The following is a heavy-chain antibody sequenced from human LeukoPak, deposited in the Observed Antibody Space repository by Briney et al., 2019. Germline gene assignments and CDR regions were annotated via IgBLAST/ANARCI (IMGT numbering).Heavy chain of an antibody. CDR3: ARESRIGYSSSWGSGFDS. D-gene: IGHD6-13*01. J-gene: IGHJ5*01. CDR2: IYTSGST. V-gene: IGHV4-4*07. CDR1: GGSISSYY. Sequence: SETLSLTCTVSGGSISSYYWSWIRQPAGKGLEWIGRIYTSGSTNYNPSLKSRVTMSVDTSKNQFSLKLSSVTAADTAVYYCARESRIGYSSSWGSGFDSWGQGTLVTVSS.